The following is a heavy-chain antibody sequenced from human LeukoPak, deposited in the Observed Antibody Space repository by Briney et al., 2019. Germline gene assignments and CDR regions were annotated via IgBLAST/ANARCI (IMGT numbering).Heavy chain of an antibody. J-gene: IGHJ4*02. Sequence: ASVKVSCKASGYTFTSYGISWVRQAPGQGLEWMGWISAYNGNTNYAQKLQGRVTMTTDTSTSTAYMELRSLRSDDTAVYYCARDRFYYDSSGYYLEVRGAPFDYWGQGTLVTVSS. V-gene: IGHV1-18*01. CDR1: GYTFTSYG. D-gene: IGHD3-22*01. CDR3: ARDRFYYDSSGYYLEVRGAPFDY. CDR2: ISAYNGNT.